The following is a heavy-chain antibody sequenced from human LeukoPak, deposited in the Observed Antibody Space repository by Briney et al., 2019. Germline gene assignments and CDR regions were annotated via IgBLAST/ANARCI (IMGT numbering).Heavy chain of an antibody. CDR2: INPNSGGT. Sequence: ASVKVSCKASGYTFTGPYMHWVRQAPGQGLEWMGWINPNSGGTNYAQNFQGRVTMTRDTSFSTAYMEVSSLRSDDTAVYYCARDRPYYDILTGNGYYFDYWGQGTLVTVSS. CDR1: GYTFTGPY. D-gene: IGHD3-9*01. J-gene: IGHJ4*02. V-gene: IGHV1-2*02. CDR3: ARDRPYYDILTGNGYYFDY.